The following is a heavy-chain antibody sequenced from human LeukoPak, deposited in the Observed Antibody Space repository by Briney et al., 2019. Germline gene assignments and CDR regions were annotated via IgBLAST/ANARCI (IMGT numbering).Heavy chain of an antibody. CDR2: ISGSGGST. J-gene: IGHJ4*02. V-gene: IGHV3-23*01. D-gene: IGHD6-19*01. Sequence: GGSLRLSCAASGFTFSSYAMSWVRLAPGKGLEWVSAISGSGGSTYYADSVKGRFTISRDNSKNTLYLQMNSLRAEDTAVYYCAKDRDSSGQTSSFDYWGQGTLVTVSS. CDR3: AKDRDSSGQTSSFDY. CDR1: GFTFSSYA.